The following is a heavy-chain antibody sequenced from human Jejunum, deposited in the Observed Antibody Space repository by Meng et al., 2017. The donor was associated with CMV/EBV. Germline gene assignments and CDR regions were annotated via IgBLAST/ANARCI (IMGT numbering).Heavy chain of an antibody. CDR2: INAGNGNT. CDR1: GYSFTTYA. V-gene: IGHV1-3*01. J-gene: IGHJ4*02. CDR3: ARTGCSSSSCYGY. Sequence: QVQLVQSGAEGKKPGASVKVSCKASGYSFTTYAMHWVRQAPGQRLEWMGWINAGNGNTKYSEKFQSRVTITRDTAASTAYMELSSLRSEDTAVYYCARTGCSSSSCYGYWGQGTLVTVSS. D-gene: IGHD2-2*01.